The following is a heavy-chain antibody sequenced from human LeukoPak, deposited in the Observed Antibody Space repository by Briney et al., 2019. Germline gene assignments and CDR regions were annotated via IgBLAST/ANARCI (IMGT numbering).Heavy chain of an antibody. CDR1: GYTFTGYY. CDR3: ARGEATVTTFECTFDI. D-gene: IGHD4-17*01. CDR2: INPNSGGT. J-gene: IGHJ3*02. V-gene: IGHV1-2*02. Sequence: ASVKVSCKASGYTFTGYYMHWVRQAPGQGLEWMGWINPNSGGTNYAQKFQGRVTMTRDTSISTAYMELSRLRSDDTAVYYCARGEATVTTFECTFDIWGQGTMVTVSS.